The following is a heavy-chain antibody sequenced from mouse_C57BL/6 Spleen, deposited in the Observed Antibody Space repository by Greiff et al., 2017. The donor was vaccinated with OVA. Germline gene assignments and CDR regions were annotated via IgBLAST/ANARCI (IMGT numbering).Heavy chain of an antibody. CDR3: ARPDYGSSCVDYYAMDY. Sequence: EVKLMESGGGLVKPGGSLKLSCAASGFTFSDYGMHWVRQAPEKGLEWVAYISSGSSTIYYADTVKGRFTISSDNAKNTLFLQMTSLRSEDTAMYYCARPDYGSSCVDYYAMDYWGQGTSVTVSS. CDR2: ISSGSSTI. J-gene: IGHJ4*01. V-gene: IGHV5-17*01. CDR1: GFTFSDYG. D-gene: IGHD1-1*01.